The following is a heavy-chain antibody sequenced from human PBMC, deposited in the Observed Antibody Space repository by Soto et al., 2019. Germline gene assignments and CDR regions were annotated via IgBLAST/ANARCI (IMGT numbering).Heavy chain of an antibody. CDR2: ISYDGSNK. V-gene: IGHV3-30-3*01. D-gene: IGHD6-13*01. CDR3: ARDMWPHIAAVPTPFDY. J-gene: IGHJ4*02. Sequence: QVQLVESGGGVVQPGRSLRLSCAASGFTFSSYAMHWVRQAPGKGLEWVAVISYDGSNKYYADSVKGRFTISRDNSKNTRYLQMNSLRAEDTAVYYCARDMWPHIAAVPTPFDYWGQGTLVTVSS. CDR1: GFTFSSYA.